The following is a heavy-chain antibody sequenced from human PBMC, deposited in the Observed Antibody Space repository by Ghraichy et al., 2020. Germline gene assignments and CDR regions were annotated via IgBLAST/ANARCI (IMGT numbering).Heavy chain of an antibody. D-gene: IGHD2-21*01. J-gene: IGHJ4*02. CDR3: AKDYDAHCGGECSFFDY. CDR2: TSYDGSNK. Sequence: LSLTCVASGFTFRSYGMHWVRQAPGKGLEWVALTSYDGSNKYYADSVKGRFTISRDNSKNTLYLQMDSLRAEDTAVYYCAKDYDAHCGGECSFFDYWGQGTLVTVSS. V-gene: IGHV3-30*18. CDR1: GFTFRSYG.